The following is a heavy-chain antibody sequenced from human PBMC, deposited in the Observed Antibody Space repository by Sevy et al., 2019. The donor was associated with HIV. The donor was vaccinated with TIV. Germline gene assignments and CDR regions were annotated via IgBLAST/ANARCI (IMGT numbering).Heavy chain of an antibody. Sequence: GTVKVSCKASGYTFTSYGISWVRQAPGQGLERMGWISAYNRNTNYAQELQGRVTMTTDRSTSTAYMELRGLRSDDTAVYYCERRYSGYDLGLGLYYYYYYGMDVWGQGTTVPVSS. D-gene: IGHD5-12*01. J-gene: IGHJ6*02. CDR1: GYTFTSYG. CDR2: ISAYNRNT. V-gene: IGHV1-18*01. CDR3: ERRYSGYDLGLGLYYYYYYGMDV.